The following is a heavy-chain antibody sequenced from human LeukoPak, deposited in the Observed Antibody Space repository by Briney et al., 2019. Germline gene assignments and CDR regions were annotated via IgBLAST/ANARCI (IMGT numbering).Heavy chain of an antibody. CDR3: AKGSYYDSSGSFYFDY. V-gene: IGHV3-53*01. CDR1: GFTVSSSY. CDR2: FYRGDST. D-gene: IGHD3-22*01. J-gene: IGHJ4*02. Sequence: GGSLRLSCAASGFTVSSSYMYWVRQAPGKGLEWVSFFYRGDSTYYAESVRGRFTISRDNSKNTLYLLMNSLIPEDTAVYYCAKGSYYDSSGSFYFDYWGQGTLVTVSS.